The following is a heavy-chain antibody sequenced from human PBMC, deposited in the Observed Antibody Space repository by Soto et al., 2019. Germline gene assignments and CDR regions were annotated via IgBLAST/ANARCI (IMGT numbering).Heavy chain of an antibody. CDR2: ISSSSSYT. Sequence: QVQLVESGGGLVKPGGSLRLSCAASGFTFSDYYMSWIRQAPGKGLEWVSYISSSSSYTNYADSVKGRFTISRDNDKNSLYLQMSSRRAEDTAGYYCAGEDYGDHRNAFDIWGQGTMVTVSS. J-gene: IGHJ3*02. CDR1: GFTFSDYY. CDR3: AGEDYGDHRNAFDI. D-gene: IGHD4-17*01. V-gene: IGHV3-11*05.